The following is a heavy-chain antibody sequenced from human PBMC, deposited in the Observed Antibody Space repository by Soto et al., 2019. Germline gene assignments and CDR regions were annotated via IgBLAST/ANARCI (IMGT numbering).Heavy chain of an antibody. J-gene: IGHJ4*02. D-gene: IGHD2-15*01. V-gene: IGHV3-23*01. Sequence: GGSLRLSCAASGFTFSSYTMSWVRQAPGKGLEWVSSISASGGSPNYADAVQGRFTISRDNPRSTLYLQMNSLRAEDTASYYCAKARCSGGTCYVPDYWGQGALVTVSS. CDR3: AKARCSGGTCYVPDY. CDR1: GFTFSSYT. CDR2: ISASGGSP.